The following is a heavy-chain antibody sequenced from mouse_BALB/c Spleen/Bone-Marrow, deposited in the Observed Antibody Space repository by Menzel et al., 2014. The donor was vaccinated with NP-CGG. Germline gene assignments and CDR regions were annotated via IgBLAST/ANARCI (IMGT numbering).Heavy chain of an antibody. CDR2: IDPSDSET. J-gene: IGHJ3*01. V-gene: IGHV1-74*01. D-gene: IGHD2-1*01. Sequence: QVQLKQSGPELVKPGAPVKVSCKASGYTFTSYWMKWVKQRPGRGLEWIGRIDPSDSETHYNQKFKDKATLTVDKSSSTAYIQLSSLASEDSAVYYCARDHFYSGNFEFAYWGQGTLVTVSA. CDR3: ARDHFYSGNFEFAY. CDR1: GYTFTSYW.